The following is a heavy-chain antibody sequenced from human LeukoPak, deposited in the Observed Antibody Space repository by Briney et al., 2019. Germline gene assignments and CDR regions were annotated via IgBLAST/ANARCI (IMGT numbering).Heavy chain of an antibody. V-gene: IGHV1-2*02. CDR3: ARVDTYYDFWSGYYTAYYFDY. CDR1: GYTFTGYY. D-gene: IGHD3-3*01. J-gene: IGHJ4*02. Sequence: ASVKVSCKASGYTFTGYYMHWVRQAPGQGLEWMGWINPNSGGTNYAQRFQGRVTVTRDTSISTAYMELSRLRSDDTAVYYCARVDTYYDFWSGYYTAYYFDYWGQGTLVTVSS. CDR2: INPNSGGT.